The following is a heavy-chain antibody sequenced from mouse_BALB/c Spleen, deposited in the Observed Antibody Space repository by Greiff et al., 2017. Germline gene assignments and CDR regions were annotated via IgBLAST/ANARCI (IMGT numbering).Heavy chain of an antibody. CDR1: GYTFTSYW. CDR2: IDPSDSET. D-gene: IGHD1-1*01. Sequence: QVQLQQPGAELVKPGAPVKLSCKASGYTFTSYWMNWVKQRPGRGLEWIGRIDPSDSETHYNQKFKDKATLTVDKSSSTAYIQLSSLTSEDSAVYYCARGTVVATRYAMDYWGQGTSVTVSS. V-gene: IGHV1-69*02. J-gene: IGHJ4*01. CDR3: ARGTVVATRYAMDY.